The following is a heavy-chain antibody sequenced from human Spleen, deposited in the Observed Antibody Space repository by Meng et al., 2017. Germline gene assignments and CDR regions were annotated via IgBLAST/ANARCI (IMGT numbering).Heavy chain of an antibody. V-gene: IGHV1-46*01. CDR1: GYTFTRHW. CDR2: INCYTSGT. J-gene: IGHJ4*02. CDR3: AREKSPGHFDY. Sequence: QVQLVQSGAEVKNPGASVKVSCKASGYTFTRHWMHWVRQAPGQGLEWMGTINCYTSGTAYARKFQGRITLTRDTSTTTVYMDLGSLGSDDTAFYYCAREKSPGHFDYFGQGILVTVSS.